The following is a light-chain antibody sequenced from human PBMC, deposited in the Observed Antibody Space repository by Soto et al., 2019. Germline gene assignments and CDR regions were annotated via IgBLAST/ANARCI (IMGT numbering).Light chain of an antibody. CDR1: QSITNW. V-gene: IGKV1-5*03. CDR3: QQYTSYPWT. Sequence: DIQTTQSPSTLSASVGDRVIISCRASQSITNWLAWYQQKPGKAPKLLIYKASSLESGVPSRFSGSGSGTEFTLTTTSLQPDDFATYYCQQYTSYPWTFGQGTMVEIK. CDR2: KAS. J-gene: IGKJ1*01.